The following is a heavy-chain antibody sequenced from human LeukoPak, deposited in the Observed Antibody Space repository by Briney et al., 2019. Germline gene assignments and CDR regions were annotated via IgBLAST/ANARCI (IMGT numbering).Heavy chain of an antibody. CDR2: ISGSGGST. CDR1: GFTFSSYA. D-gene: IGHD6-13*01. Sequence: GGSLRLSCAASGFTFSSYAMSWVRQAPGKGLEWVSAISGSGGSTYYADSVKGRFTISRDNSKNTLDLQMNSLRAEGTAVYYCARSKATGQQLAGGWVDPWGQGTLVTVSS. V-gene: IGHV3-23*01. CDR3: ARSKATGQQLAGGWVDP. J-gene: IGHJ5*02.